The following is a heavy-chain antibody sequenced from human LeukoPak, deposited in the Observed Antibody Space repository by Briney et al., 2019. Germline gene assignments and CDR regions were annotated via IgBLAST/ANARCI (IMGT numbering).Heavy chain of an antibody. Sequence: GGSLRLSCAASGFTFSGSPMHWVRQASGKGLEWVGRVGSKANNYATAYAASVKGRFIISRDDSKSTAFLQMNGLKIEDSAMYYCTRHAGNNYGLLDYWGQGALVTVS. D-gene: IGHD5-18*01. J-gene: IGHJ4*02. CDR1: GFTFSGSP. CDR3: TRHAGNNYGLLDY. CDR2: VGSKANNYAT. V-gene: IGHV3-73*01.